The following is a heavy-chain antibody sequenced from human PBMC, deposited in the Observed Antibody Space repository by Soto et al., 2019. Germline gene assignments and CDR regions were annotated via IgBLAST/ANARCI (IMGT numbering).Heavy chain of an antibody. J-gene: IGHJ5*02. V-gene: IGHV4-34*01. Sequence: SETLSLTCAVYGGSFSGYYWSWIRQPPGKGLEWIGEINHSGSTNYNPSLKSRVTISVDTSKNQFSLKLSSVTAADTAVYYCARGGYYYGSGSYYKSGWIDPSGQATLVTVSS. CDR3: ARGGYYYGSGSYYKSGWIDP. CDR2: INHSGST. D-gene: IGHD3-10*01. CDR1: GGSFSGYY.